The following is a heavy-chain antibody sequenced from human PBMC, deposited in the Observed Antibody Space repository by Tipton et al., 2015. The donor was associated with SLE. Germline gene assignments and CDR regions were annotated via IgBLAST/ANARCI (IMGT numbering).Heavy chain of an antibody. Sequence: TLSLTCTVSGGSISSHYWSWIRQPPGKGLEWIGYIYYSGSTNYNPSLKSRVTISVDTSKNQFSLKLGSVTAADTAVYYCARCEVVVAATHFDYWGQGTLVTVSS. CDR1: GGSISSHY. J-gene: IGHJ4*02. V-gene: IGHV4-59*11. CDR2: IYYSGST. D-gene: IGHD2-15*01. CDR3: ARCEVVVAATHFDY.